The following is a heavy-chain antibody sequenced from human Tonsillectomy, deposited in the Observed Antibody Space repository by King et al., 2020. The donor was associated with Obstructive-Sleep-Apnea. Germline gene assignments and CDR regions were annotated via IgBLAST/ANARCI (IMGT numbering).Heavy chain of an antibody. V-gene: IGHV4-59*11. CDR2: MYYSGST. J-gene: IGHJ6*02. D-gene: IGHD3-10*02. CDR1: GGSISSHY. CDR3: ARVSCSGRSYYYYGMDV. Sequence: VQLQESGPGLVKPSETLSLTCTVSGGSISSHYWSWIRQPPGKGLEWIGYMYYSGSTKYNPSLKSRVTISVDTSKHQLSLKLSSVTAADTAAYYCARVSCSGRSYYYYGMDVWGQGTTVTVSS.